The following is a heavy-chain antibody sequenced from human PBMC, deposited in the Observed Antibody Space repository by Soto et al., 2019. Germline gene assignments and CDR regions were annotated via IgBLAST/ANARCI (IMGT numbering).Heavy chain of an antibody. J-gene: IGHJ4*02. Sequence: QVQLQESGPGLVKPSETLSLTCTVSGGSISSYYWSWIRQPPGKGLEWIGYIYYSGSTNYNPSLKSRVTISVDTSKNQFSLKLSSVTAADTAVYYCARFAVSPWIQLPPRGYYFDYWGQGTLVTVSS. D-gene: IGHD5-18*01. CDR1: GGSISSYY. V-gene: IGHV4-59*08. CDR2: IYYSGST. CDR3: ARFAVSPWIQLPPRGYYFDY.